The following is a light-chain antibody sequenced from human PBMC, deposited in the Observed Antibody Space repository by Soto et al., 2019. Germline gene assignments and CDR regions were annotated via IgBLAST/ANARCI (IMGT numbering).Light chain of an antibody. V-gene: IGKV1-5*03. J-gene: IGKJ1*01. Sequence: DIQMTQSPSTLSASVGDRVTITCRASQSISSWLAWYQQKPGKAPKLLMYKASSLESGVPSRFSGSGSGTEFSLTISSLQPDDFATYYCQHYNSSPWTFGQGTK. CDR2: KAS. CDR3: QHYNSSPWT. CDR1: QSISSW.